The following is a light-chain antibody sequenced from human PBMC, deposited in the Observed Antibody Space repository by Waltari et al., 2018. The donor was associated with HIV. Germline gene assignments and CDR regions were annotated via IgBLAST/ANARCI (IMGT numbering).Light chain of an antibody. J-gene: IGKJ1*01. CDR1: RSVVPF. V-gene: IGKV1-5*03. CDR3: HQYASFSGT. Sequence: DIRLTQSPSTLSASAGDRVAIPCRAGRSVVPFLAWYQQKPGKPPKLLIFQASTLEGGVPSRFRGSVSGSDFTLTINGLQSDDFATYYCHQYASFSGTFGQGTKVELK. CDR2: QAS.